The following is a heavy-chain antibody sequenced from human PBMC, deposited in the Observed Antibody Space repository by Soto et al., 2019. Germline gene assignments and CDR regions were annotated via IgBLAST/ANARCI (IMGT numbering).Heavy chain of an antibody. J-gene: IGHJ3*02. Sequence: ASVKASCKSSGYTITSYGISWVRQAPEQGLEWMGWISAYNGNTNYAQKLQGRVTMTTDTSTSTAYMELRSLRSDDTAVYYCARGSRELWYAFDIWGQGTMVTVSS. CDR3: ARGSRELWYAFDI. CDR1: GYTITSYG. CDR2: ISAYNGNT. V-gene: IGHV1-18*01. D-gene: IGHD5-18*01.